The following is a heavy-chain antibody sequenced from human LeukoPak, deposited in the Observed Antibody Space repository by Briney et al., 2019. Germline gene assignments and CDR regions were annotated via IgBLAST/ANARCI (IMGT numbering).Heavy chain of an antibody. Sequence: ASVKVSCKAPGGTFSSYGISWVRQAPGQGIEWMGGIIPIFGTANYAQKFQGRVTITADESTSTAYMELSSLRSEDTAVYYCARPYSSSSYYYGMDVWGQGTTVTVSS. CDR2: IIPIFGTA. V-gene: IGHV1-69*13. J-gene: IGHJ6*02. D-gene: IGHD6-6*01. CDR1: GGTFSSYG. CDR3: ARPYSSSSYYYGMDV.